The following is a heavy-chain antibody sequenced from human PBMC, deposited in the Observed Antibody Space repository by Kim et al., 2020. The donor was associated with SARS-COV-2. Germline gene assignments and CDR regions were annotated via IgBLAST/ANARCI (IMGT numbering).Heavy chain of an antibody. J-gene: IGHJ4*02. CDR3: ARDSGGWRGADY. Sequence: DYAGSVKSRITINPNTSKNQFALQLNAVTPEDTAVYYCARDSGGWRGADYWGQGTLVTVSS. V-gene: IGHV6-1*01. D-gene: IGHD2-15*01.